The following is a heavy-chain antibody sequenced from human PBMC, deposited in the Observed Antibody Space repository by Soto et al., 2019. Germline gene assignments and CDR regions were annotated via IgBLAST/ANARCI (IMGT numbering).Heavy chain of an antibody. V-gene: IGHV3-23*01. CDR2: ISGGGDST. CDR3: AKGDNWNDVHYYSGMDV. D-gene: IGHD1-20*01. J-gene: IGHJ6*01. CDR1: RFTFSSYA. Sequence: PGGSLRLSCAASRFTFSSYAMNWVRQAPGKGLELVSTISGGGDSTYYAASVKGRFTISRDNSKNTLFLQMNSLRAQDTAVYYCAKGDNWNDVHYYSGMDVWGQGTTVTVYS.